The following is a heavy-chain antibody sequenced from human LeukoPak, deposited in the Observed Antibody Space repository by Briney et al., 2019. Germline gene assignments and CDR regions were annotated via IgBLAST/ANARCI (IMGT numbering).Heavy chain of an antibody. CDR1: GFTFSSYW. D-gene: IGHD3-16*01. V-gene: IGHV3-74*01. CDR2: IKSVGKST. J-gene: IGHJ4*02. CDR3: ARSRGSYFDS. Sequence: GGSLRLSCEASGFTFSSYWMHWVRQAPAPGPVWVSRIKSVGKSTDYADYVKGRFTISRDNAKNTPYLEMNNLRADDTAVYYCARSRGSYFDSWGQGTLVSVSS.